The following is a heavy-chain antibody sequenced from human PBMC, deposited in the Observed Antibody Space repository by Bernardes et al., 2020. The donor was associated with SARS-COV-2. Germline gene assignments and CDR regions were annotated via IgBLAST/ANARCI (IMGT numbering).Heavy chain of an antibody. Sequence: SETLSLTCTVSGGSISSGSYYWSWIRQPAGKGLEWIGRIYTSGSTNYNPSLKSRVTISVDTSKNQFSLKLSSVTAADTAVYYCARDRAGYYDILTGYYYYYYGMDVWGQGTTVTVSS. D-gene: IGHD3-9*01. V-gene: IGHV4-61*02. CDR3: ARDRAGYYDILTGYYYYYYGMDV. CDR1: GGSISSGSYY. CDR2: IYTSGST. J-gene: IGHJ6*02.